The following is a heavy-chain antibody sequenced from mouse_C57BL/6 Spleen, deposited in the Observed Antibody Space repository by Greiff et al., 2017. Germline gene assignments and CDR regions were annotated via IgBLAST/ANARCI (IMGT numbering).Heavy chain of an antibody. Sequence: EVQLVESGGGLVKPGASLKLSCAASGFTFSDYGMHWVRQAPEKGLEWVAYISRGSSTISYADTVKGRFTISGDNAKNTLFLQMTSLRSEDTAMYYCARSNSRPYYYAMDYWGQGTSVTVSS. CDR1: GFTFSDYG. CDR3: ARSNSRPYYYAMDY. D-gene: IGHD2-5*01. V-gene: IGHV5-17*01. J-gene: IGHJ4*01. CDR2: ISRGSSTI.